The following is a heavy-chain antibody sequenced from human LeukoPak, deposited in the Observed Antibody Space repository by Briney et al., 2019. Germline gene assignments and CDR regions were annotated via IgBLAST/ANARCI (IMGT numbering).Heavy chain of an antibody. CDR1: GFTFSSYA. CDR2: ISGSGGST. Sequence: GGSLRLSCAASGFTFSSYAMSWVRQAPGKGLEWVSAISGSGGSTYYADSVKGRFTISRDNSKNTLYLQMNSLRAEDTAVYYCAKGRGYCSGGSCPSPYFDLWGRGTLVTVSS. V-gene: IGHV3-23*01. CDR3: AKGRGYCSGGSCPSPYFDL. J-gene: IGHJ2*01. D-gene: IGHD2-15*01.